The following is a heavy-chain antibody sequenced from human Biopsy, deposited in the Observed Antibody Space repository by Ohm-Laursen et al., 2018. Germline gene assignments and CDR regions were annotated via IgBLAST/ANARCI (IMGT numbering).Heavy chain of an antibody. V-gene: IGHV1-8*01. D-gene: IGHD1-1*01. CDR1: GYTFARYE. J-gene: IGHJ5*02. CDR3: GRAVRNQLQTDP. Sequence: ASVKVSCKASGYTFARYEITWVRQASGQGPEWIGWLNPVSGNSNFGQKFRGRVTVTSDTSISTAYMELSGLTSDDTATYYCGRAVRNQLQTDPWGQGTLVPVTS. CDR2: LNPVSGNS.